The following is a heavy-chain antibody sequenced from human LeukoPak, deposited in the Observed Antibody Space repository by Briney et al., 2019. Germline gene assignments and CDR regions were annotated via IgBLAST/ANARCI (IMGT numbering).Heavy chain of an antibody. CDR1: GFTFSSYS. Sequence: GGSLRLSCAASGFTFSSYSMNWVRQAPGKGLEWVSHISSSSSTIYYADSVKGRFTISRDNAKNSLYLQMNSPRAEDTAVYYCARIITIFGVVIIRYYGMDVWGQGTTVTVSS. CDR2: ISSSSSTI. CDR3: ARIITIFGVVIIRYYGMDV. D-gene: IGHD3-3*01. V-gene: IGHV3-48*01. J-gene: IGHJ6*02.